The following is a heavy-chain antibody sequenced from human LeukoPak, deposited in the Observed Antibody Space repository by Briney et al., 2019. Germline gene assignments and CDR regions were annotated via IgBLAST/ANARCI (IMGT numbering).Heavy chain of an antibody. V-gene: IGHV4-34*01. D-gene: IGHD1-26*01. CDR1: GGSFSGYY. Sequence: PSETLSLTCAVYGGSFSGYYWSWIRQPPGKGLEWIGEINHSGSTNYNPSLKGRVTISVDTSKNQFSLKLSSVTAADTAVYYCARELVGATSGAFDIWGQGTMVTVSS. CDR2: INHSGST. J-gene: IGHJ3*02. CDR3: ARELVGATSGAFDI.